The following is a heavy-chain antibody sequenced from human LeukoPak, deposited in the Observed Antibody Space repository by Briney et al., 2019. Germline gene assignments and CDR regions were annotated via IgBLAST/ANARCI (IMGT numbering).Heavy chain of an antibody. Sequence: GGSLRLSCAASGFTFSGSAMHWVRQASGKGLEWVGRIRSKANSYATAYAASVKGRFTISRDDSKNTAYLQMNSLKTEDTAVYYCTRHGRGGRHLYYYDSSGYSDYWGQGTLVTVSS. CDR1: GFTFSGSA. CDR3: TRHGRGGRHLYYYDSSGYSDY. D-gene: IGHD3-22*01. V-gene: IGHV3-73*01. J-gene: IGHJ4*02. CDR2: IRSKANSYAT.